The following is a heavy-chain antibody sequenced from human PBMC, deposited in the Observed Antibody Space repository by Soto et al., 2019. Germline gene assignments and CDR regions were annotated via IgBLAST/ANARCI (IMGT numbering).Heavy chain of an antibody. CDR1: GYTFNSYG. V-gene: IGHV1-18*04. Sequence: GASVKVSCKTSGYTFNSYGIRWLRQAPGQGLEWMGWISAYNGNTNYTQKLQGRVTMTTDTSTNTVYMELTNLRSDDTAVYYCARGLRYNYGSTKLYSMDVGGRGPTVTVSS. J-gene: IGHJ6*01. D-gene: IGHD5-18*01. CDR2: ISAYNGNT. CDR3: ARGLRYNYGSTKLYSMDV.